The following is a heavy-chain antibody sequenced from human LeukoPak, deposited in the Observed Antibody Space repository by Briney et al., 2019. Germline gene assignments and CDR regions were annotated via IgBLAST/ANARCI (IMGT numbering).Heavy chain of an antibody. CDR1: GLTFSNFK. J-gene: IGHJ3*02. V-gene: IGHV3-48*03. CDR3: ARGLGELWSDAFDI. Sequence: GGSLRLSCAVSGLTFSNFKMNWVRQAPGKGLEWVSYISDSGRTTFYADSVKGRFTISRDNAKNSLYLQMNSLRAEDTALYHCARGLGELWSDAFDIWGQGTMVTVSS. CDR2: ISDSGRTT. D-gene: IGHD5-18*01.